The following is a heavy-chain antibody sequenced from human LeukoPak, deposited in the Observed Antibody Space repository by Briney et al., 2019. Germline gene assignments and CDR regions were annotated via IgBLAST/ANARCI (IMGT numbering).Heavy chain of an antibody. CDR1: GFTFSSYW. Sequence: GGSLRLSCAASGFTFSSYWMSWVRQAPGKGLEWVANIKQDGSEKYYVDSVKGRFTISRDNPKNSLYLQMNSLRAEDTAVYYCARGRSSGWYVSRYWGQGTLVTVSS. D-gene: IGHD6-19*01. CDR2: IKQDGSEK. V-gene: IGHV3-7*03. CDR3: ARGRSSGWYVSRY. J-gene: IGHJ4*02.